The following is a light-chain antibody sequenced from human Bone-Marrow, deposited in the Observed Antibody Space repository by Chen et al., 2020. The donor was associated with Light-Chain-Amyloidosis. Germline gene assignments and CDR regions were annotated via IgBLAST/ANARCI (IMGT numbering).Light chain of an antibody. Sequence: SDVLTQPSSVSAPPGQPATIACGGHNIGSTSVHWYQQTPGQAPLLVVYDDSDRPSGIPERLSGSNSGNTATLTISRVEAGDEADYYCQVWDRSSDRPVFGGGTKLTVL. V-gene: IGLV3-21*02. CDR2: DDS. CDR1: NIGSTS. CDR3: QVWDRSSDRPV. J-gene: IGLJ3*02.